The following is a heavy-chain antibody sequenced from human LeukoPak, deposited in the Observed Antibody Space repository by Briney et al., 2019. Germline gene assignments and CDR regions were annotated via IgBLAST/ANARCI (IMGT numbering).Heavy chain of an antibody. J-gene: IGHJ4*02. V-gene: IGHV4-34*01. CDR1: GGSFSGYY. D-gene: IGHD3-10*01. CDR3: ARKENVYYYFDY. Sequence: SKTLSLTCAVYGGSFSGYYWSWIRQPPGKGLEWIGEINHSGSTNYNPSLKSRVTISVDTSKNQFSLKLSSVTAADTAVYYCARKENVYYYFDYWGQGTLVTVSS. CDR2: INHSGST.